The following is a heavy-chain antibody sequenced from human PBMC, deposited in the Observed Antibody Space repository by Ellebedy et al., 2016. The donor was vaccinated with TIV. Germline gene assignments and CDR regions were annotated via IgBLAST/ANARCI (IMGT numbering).Heavy chain of an antibody. J-gene: IGHJ4*02. Sequence: LSLTCAASGFTFSSYSMNWVRQAPGKGLEWFSSISSSNHYIYYADSVKGRFTISRDNAKNSLYLQMNSLRAEDTAVFYCARELAAAGFFDYWGQGTLVTVSS. CDR2: ISSSNHYI. CDR1: GFTFSSYS. CDR3: ARELAAAGFFDY. V-gene: IGHV3-21*01. D-gene: IGHD6-13*01.